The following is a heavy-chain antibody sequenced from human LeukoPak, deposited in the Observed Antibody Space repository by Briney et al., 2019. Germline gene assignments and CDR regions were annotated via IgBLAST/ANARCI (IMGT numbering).Heavy chain of an antibody. CDR2: VSYDGSNK. V-gene: IGHV3-30*18. J-gene: IGHJ4*02. CDR3: AKEGGGYSYGPHPDY. Sequence: GGSLRLSCAASGFTFSSYGMHWVRQAPGKGLEWVAVVSYDGSNKYYADSVKGRFTISRDNSKNTLYLQMNSLRAEDTAVYYCAKEGGGYSYGPHPDYWGQGTLVTVSS. D-gene: IGHD5-18*01. CDR1: GFTFSSYG.